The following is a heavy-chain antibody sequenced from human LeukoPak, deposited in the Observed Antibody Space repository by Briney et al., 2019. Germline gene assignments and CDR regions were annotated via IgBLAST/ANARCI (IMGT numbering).Heavy chain of an antibody. D-gene: IGHD5-24*01. CDR1: GFTFSSYE. CDR2: ISSSGVTI. V-gene: IGHV3-48*03. J-gene: IGHJ4*02. CDR3: ARAKMATGGGTFDY. Sequence: GGSLRLSCAASGFTFSSYEMNWVRQAPGKGLWWVSYISSSGVTIYYADSVKGRFTISRDNAKNSLYLQMNSLRAEDTAVYYCARAKMATGGGTFDYWGQGTLVTVSS.